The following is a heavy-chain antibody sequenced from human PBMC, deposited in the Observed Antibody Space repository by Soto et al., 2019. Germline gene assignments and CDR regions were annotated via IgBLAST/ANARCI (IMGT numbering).Heavy chain of an antibody. Sequence: SETLSLTCTVSGGSISSYYWSWIRQPPGKGLEWIGYIYYSGSTNYNPSLKSRVTISVDTSKNQFSPKLSSVTAADTAVYYCARGATYYYDSSGYYYENWGQGTLVTVSS. D-gene: IGHD3-22*01. V-gene: IGHV4-59*01. J-gene: IGHJ4*02. CDR3: ARGATYYYDSSGYYYEN. CDR1: GGSISSYY. CDR2: IYYSGST.